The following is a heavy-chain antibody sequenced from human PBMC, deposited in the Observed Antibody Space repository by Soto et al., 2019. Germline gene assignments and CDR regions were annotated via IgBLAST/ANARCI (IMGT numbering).Heavy chain of an antibody. V-gene: IGHV1-2*02. J-gene: IGHJ4*02. CDR2: INPKNGDT. D-gene: IGHD7-27*01. CDR1: GYIFTGYH. CDR3: ALGHLVVEGGNPGLDN. Sequence: ASVKVSCKASGYIFTGYHIHWVRQAPGQGLEWMGWINPKNGDTSYAQKFQGRVSLTRDTSITTAFMELSGLRSDDTAFYHCALGHLVVEGGNPGLDNWGQGSLVTVSS.